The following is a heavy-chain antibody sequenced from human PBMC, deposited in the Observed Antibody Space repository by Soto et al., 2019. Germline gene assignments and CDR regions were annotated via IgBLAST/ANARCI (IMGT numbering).Heavy chain of an antibody. D-gene: IGHD6-6*01. J-gene: IGHJ4*02. CDR3: ARGGIAARLFDY. CDR2: INHSGST. V-gene: IGHV4-34*01. Sequence: QVQLQQWGAGLLKPSETLSLTCAVYGGSFSGYYWSWIRQPLGKGLEWIGEINHSGSTNYNPSLKSRVTISVDTSKNQFSLKLSSVTAADTAVYYCARGGIAARLFDYWDQGTLVTVSS. CDR1: GGSFSGYY.